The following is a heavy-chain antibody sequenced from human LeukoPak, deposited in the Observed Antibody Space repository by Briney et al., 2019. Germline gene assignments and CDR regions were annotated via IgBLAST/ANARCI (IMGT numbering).Heavy chain of an antibody. V-gene: IGHV4-34*01. D-gene: IGHD3-16*01. CDR2: INHSGST. Sequence: SETLSLTCAVYGGSFSGYYWSWIRQPPGKGLEWIGEINHSGSTNYNPSLKSRVTISVDTSKNQFSLKLSSVTAADTAVYYCSTSLGAFDIWGQGTMVTVSS. J-gene: IGHJ3*02. CDR1: GGSFSGYY. CDR3: STSLGAFDI.